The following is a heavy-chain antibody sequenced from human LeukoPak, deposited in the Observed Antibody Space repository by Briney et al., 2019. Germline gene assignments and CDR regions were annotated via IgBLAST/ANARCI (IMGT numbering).Heavy chain of an antibody. Sequence: SETLSLACAVYGGSFSGYYWSWIRQPPGKGLEWIGEINHSGSTDYNPSLKSRVTISVDTSKNQFSLKLSSVTAADTAVYYCARGRFPRGLTIFGVASHFDYWGQGTLVTVSS. J-gene: IGHJ4*02. CDR1: GGSFSGYY. D-gene: IGHD3-3*01. V-gene: IGHV4-34*01. CDR3: ARGRFPRGLTIFGVASHFDY. CDR2: INHSGST.